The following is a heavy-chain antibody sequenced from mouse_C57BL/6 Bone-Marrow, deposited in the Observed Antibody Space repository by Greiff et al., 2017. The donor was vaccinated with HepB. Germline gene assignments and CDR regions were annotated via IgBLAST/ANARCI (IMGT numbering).Heavy chain of an antibody. D-gene: IGHD2-1*01. CDR3: ASRLLWSFAY. CDR2: IYPRSGNT. CDR1: GYTFTSYG. V-gene: IGHV1-81*01. J-gene: IGHJ3*01. Sequence: LQESGAELARPGASVKLSCKASGYTFTSYGISWVKQSTGQGLEWIGEIYPRSGNTYYNEKFKGKATLTADKSSSTAYMELRSLTSEDSAVYFCASRLLWSFAYWGQGTLVTVSA.